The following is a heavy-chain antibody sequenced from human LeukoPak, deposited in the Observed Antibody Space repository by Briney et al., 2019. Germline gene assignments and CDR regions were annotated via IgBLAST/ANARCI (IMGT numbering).Heavy chain of an antibody. J-gene: IGHJ4*02. Sequence: ASVKVSCKASGYIFTGYYMHWVRQAPGQGLEWMGWINPNSGGTNYAQKFQGRVTMTRDTSISTAYMELSRLRSEDTAVYYCARDFAFTTTPGDYWGQGTLVTVSS. D-gene: IGHD3-22*01. CDR3: ARDFAFTTTPGDY. CDR1: GYIFTGYY. V-gene: IGHV1-2*02. CDR2: INPNSGGT.